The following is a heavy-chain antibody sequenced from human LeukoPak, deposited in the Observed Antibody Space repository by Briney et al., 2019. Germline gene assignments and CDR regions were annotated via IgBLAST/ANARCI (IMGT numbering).Heavy chain of an antibody. CDR2: INPNTGGT. CDR1: GYTFTGYY. V-gene: IGHV1-2*02. CDR3: ASHPYDSSGYSDAFDI. Sequence: ASVKVSCKASGYTFTGYYMHWVRQAPGQGLEWMGWINPNTGGTNYGRNFLGRVAMTRDTSIDTAYMELTRLTSDDTAVYYCASHPYDSSGYSDAFDIWGQGTMVTVSS. J-gene: IGHJ3*02. D-gene: IGHD3-22*01.